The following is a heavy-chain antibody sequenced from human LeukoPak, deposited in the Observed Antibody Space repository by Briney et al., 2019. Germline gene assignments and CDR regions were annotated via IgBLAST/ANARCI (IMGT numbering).Heavy chain of an antibody. CDR3: ARDSDETFDI. V-gene: IGHV3-30-3*01. CDR2: ISYDGSNK. CDR1: GLPFSSYA. J-gene: IGHJ3*02. D-gene: IGHD3-10*01. Sequence: PGSSLSLSCAASGLPFSSYAMHWLRKAPGKGLEWVAVISYDGSNKYYADSVKGRFTISRDNSKNTLYLQMNSLRAEDTAVYYCARDSDETFDIWGQGTMVTVSS.